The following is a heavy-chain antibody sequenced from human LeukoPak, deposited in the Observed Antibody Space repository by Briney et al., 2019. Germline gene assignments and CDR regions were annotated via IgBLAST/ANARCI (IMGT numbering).Heavy chain of an antibody. V-gene: IGHV5-51*01. J-gene: IGHJ4*02. D-gene: IGHD5-24*01. Sequence: GESLKISCKGSGYSFTSYWIGWVRQMPGKGLEWMGIIYPGDSDTRYSPSFQGQVTISADKSISTAYLQWSSLKASDTAMYYCARHLTTGDRPSARQLDYWGQGTLVSVSS. CDR3: ARHLTTGDRPSARQLDY. CDR1: GYSFTSYW. CDR2: IYPGDSDT.